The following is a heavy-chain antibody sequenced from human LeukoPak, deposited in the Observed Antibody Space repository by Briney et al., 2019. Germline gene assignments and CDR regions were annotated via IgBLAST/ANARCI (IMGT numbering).Heavy chain of an antibody. D-gene: IGHD6-13*01. CDR1: AGSISSSY. CDR3: ARGYYYFMDV. CDR2: LYYTATT. J-gene: IGHJ6*03. V-gene: IGHV4-59*01. Sequence: PSETLSHTSTIWAGSISSSYWSAIPPPPRKGREGMGRLYYTATTNYNSSLKRRATIPAATYKQYLSLTLASLTDADTAVHYCARGYYYFMDVWGKGTTVTVSS.